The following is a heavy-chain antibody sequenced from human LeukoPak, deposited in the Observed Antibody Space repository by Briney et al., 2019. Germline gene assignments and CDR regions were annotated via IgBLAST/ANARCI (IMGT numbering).Heavy chain of an antibody. D-gene: IGHD3-10*01. CDR3: ASLRGVTYYYYYYGMDV. CDR2: ISGSGGST. J-gene: IGHJ6*04. Sequence: PGGSLRLSCAASGFTFSSYAMSWVRQAPGKGLEWVSAISGSGGSTYYADSVKGRFTISRDNSKNTLYLQMNSLRAEVTAVYYCASLRGVTYYYYYYGMDVWGKGTTVTVSS. CDR1: GFTFSSYA. V-gene: IGHV3-23*01.